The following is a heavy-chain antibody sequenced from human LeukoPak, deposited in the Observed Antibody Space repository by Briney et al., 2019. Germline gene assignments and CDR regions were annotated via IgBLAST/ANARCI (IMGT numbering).Heavy chain of an antibody. J-gene: IGHJ3*02. CDR1: GYTFTGYY. CDR2: INPNSGGT. V-gene: IGHV1-2*02. CDR3: ASGGFSPWELLADAFDI. Sequence: GASVKVSCKASGYTFTGYYMHWVRQAPGQGREWRGWINPNSGGTNYAQKFQCRVTMTRDTSISTAYIELSRLRPDDTAVYYCASGGFSPWELLADAFDIWGQGTMVTVSS. D-gene: IGHD1-26*01.